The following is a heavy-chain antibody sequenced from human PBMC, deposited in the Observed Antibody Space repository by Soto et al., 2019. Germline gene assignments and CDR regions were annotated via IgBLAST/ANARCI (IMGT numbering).Heavy chain of an antibody. CDR1: GYTSADFG. CDR3: VRDQKYFRVNGNWFDS. V-gene: IGHV1-18*04. D-gene: IGHD2-2*01. J-gene: IGHJ5*01. Sequence: GASVKVPCKASGYTSADFGISWVRQAPGQGLEWMGWVSGNNGASNPAPKVQGRITMTLDTSTGVSYMALRSLRSDDTAIYYCVRDQKYFRVNGNWFDSWGQGTLVTVSS. CDR2: VSGNNGAS.